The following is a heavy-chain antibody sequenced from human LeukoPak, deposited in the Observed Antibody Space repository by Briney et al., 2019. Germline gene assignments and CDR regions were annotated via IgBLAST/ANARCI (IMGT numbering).Heavy chain of an antibody. CDR2: IYYSGST. Sequence: SETLSLTCAVYGGSFSSYYWGWIRQHPGKGLEWIGSIYYSGSTYYNPSLKSRVTISVDTSKNQFSLKLSSVTAPDTAVYYCARLSHSGSYYYYYYIDVWGKGTTVTISS. J-gene: IGHJ6*03. V-gene: IGHV4-39*01. CDR3: ARLSHSGSYYYYYYIDV. D-gene: IGHD1-26*01. CDR1: GGSFSSYY.